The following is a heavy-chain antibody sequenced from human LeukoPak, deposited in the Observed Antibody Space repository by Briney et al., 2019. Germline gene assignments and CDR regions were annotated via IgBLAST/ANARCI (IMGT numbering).Heavy chain of an antibody. V-gene: IGHV4-4*07. CDR1: GGSLNRYY. J-gene: IGHJ3*02. CDR2: IYTRGCT. CDR3: AREEGVVGAFDI. D-gene: IGHD1-26*01. Sequence: SDTLSLTRPDSGGSLNRYYWSLIRQPAGTALEWIGRIYTRGCTNYHPSLHSRVTMSVDTYKNQFSLKLTSVTAADTAVYYGAREEGVVGAFDIWGQGTMVTVSS.